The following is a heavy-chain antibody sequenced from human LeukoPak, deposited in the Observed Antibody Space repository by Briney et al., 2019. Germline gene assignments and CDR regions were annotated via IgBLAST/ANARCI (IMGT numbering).Heavy chain of an antibody. CDR1: GYTFTSYD. Sequence: ASVKVSCKASGYTFTSYDIYWVRQATAPGIEWMGWMNTNSGNTAYAQKFQGRVTITRNTSIRTAYMELSSLSSEDTAVYYCARVPSRARYCSSTSCSYYFDYWGQGTLLTVSS. D-gene: IGHD2-2*01. CDR3: ARVPSRARYCSSTSCSYYFDY. CDR2: MNTNSGNT. V-gene: IGHV1-8*03. J-gene: IGHJ4*02.